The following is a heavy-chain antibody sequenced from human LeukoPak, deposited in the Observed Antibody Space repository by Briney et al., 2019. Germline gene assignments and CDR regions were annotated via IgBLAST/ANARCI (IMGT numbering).Heavy chain of an antibody. J-gene: IGHJ4*02. CDR3: ARGVTYYYGSGSRLFDY. V-gene: IGHV4-34*01. D-gene: IGHD3-10*01. Sequence: PSETLSLTCAVYGGSFSGYYWSWIRQPPGKGLEWIGEINHSGGTNYNPSLKSRVTISVDTSKNQFSLKLSSVTAADTAVYYCARGVTYYYGSGSRLFDYWGQGTLVTVSS. CDR1: GGSFSGYY. CDR2: INHSGGT.